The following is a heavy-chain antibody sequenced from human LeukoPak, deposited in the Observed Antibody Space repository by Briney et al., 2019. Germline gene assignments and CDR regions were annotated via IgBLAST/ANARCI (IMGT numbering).Heavy chain of an antibody. J-gene: IGHJ4*02. CDR1: GGSLSSSSYY. CDR2: IYYSGST. Sequence: SETLSLTCTVSGGSLSSSSYYWGWIRQPPGRGLGWIGSIYYSGSTYYNPSLKSRVTISVDTSKNQFSLKLSSVTAADTAVYYCARSPITFGGVIVRPFDYWGQGTLVTVSS. CDR3: ARSPITFGGVIVRPFDY. V-gene: IGHV4-39*07. D-gene: IGHD3-16*02.